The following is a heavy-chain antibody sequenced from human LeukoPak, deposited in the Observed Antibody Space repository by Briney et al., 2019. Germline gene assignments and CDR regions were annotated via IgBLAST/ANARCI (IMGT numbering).Heavy chain of an antibody. CDR2: ISSSGST. CDR1: GDSISSGDYY. J-gene: IGHJ3*02. Sequence: PSETLSLACTVSGDSISSGDYYWSWIRQPAGKGLEWIGRISSSGSTNYNPSLKSRVTISVDTSKNQFSLKLSSVTAADTAVYFCARGPYSYDSSGAFDIWGQGTMVTVSS. V-gene: IGHV4-61*02. D-gene: IGHD3-22*01. CDR3: ARGPYSYDSSGAFDI.